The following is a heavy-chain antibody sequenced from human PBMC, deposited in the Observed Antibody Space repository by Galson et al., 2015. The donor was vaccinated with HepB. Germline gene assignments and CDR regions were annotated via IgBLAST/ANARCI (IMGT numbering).Heavy chain of an antibody. D-gene: IGHD5-12*01. J-gene: IGHJ4*02. CDR3: ARDTATINFHY. Sequence: SVKVSCKASGYSFITYAINWVRLAPGQGPEWMGWINTNTGKPTYAPDFTGRFVFSLDTSVSTSYMQINDLRPEDTAVYYCARDTATINFHYWGQGTLVIASS. CDR2: INTNTGKP. CDR1: GYSFITYA. V-gene: IGHV7-4-1*02.